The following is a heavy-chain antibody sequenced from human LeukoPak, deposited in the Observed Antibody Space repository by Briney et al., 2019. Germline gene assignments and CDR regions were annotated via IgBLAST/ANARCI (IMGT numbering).Heavy chain of an antibody. CDR3: AKNYGDYVTY. CDR1: GFNFANHA. V-gene: IGHV3-23*01. D-gene: IGHD4-17*01. Sequence: GGSLRLSCAASGFNFANHAMSWVRQAPGKGLEWVSAISGSGGSTYYADSVKGRFTISRDNSKNTLYLQMNSLRAEDTAVYYCAKNYGDYVTYWGQGTLVTVSS. CDR2: ISGSGGST. J-gene: IGHJ4*02.